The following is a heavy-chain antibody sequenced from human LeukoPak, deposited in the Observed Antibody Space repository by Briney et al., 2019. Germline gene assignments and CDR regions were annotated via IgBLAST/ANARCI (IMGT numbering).Heavy chain of an antibody. D-gene: IGHD3-9*01. V-gene: IGHV4-4*02. CDR3: GKTDIYFNPIDY. CDR2: IHRDGRT. Sequence: PSGTLSLTCAVSGVSISSSEWWIWVRQPPGQGLEWIGEIHRDGRTRYNPSLKSRVTMSMDYSKNQFSLTVSSVTAADAAIYYCGKTDIYFNPIDYWGPGSLVTVSS. CDR1: GVSISSSEW. J-gene: IGHJ4*02.